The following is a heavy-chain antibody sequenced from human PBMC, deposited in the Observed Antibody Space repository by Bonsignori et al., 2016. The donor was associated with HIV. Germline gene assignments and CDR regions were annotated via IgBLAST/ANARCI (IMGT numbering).Heavy chain of an antibody. J-gene: IGHJ6*03. Sequence: VRQMPGKGMEWMAIIYPGDSNTKYSPSFQGQVTISVDKSISTAYLQWNSLKASDTAMYYCARQSSSWSYMDVWGKGTTVTVSS. CDR3: ARQSSSWSYMDV. D-gene: IGHD6-13*01. CDR2: IYPGDSNT. V-gene: IGHV5-51*01.